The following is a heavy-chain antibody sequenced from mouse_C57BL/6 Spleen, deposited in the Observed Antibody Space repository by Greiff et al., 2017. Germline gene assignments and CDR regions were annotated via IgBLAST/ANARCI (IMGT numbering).Heavy chain of an antibody. D-gene: IGHD1-1*01. V-gene: IGHV5-17*01. Sequence: EVKLVQSGGGLVKPGGSLKLSCAASGFTFSDYGMHWVRQAPEQGLEWVAYISSGSSTIYYADTVMGRFTIARDNAKNTLFLQMTSLRSEDTAMYYCARGGSSSYAMDYWGRGTSVTVAS. CDR2: ISSGSSTI. CDR1: GFTFSDYG. J-gene: IGHJ4*01. CDR3: ARGGSSSYAMDY.